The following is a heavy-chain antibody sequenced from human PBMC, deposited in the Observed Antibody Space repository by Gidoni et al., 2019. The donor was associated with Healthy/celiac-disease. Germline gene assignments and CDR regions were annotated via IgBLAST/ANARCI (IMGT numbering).Heavy chain of an antibody. J-gene: IGHJ4*02. CDR2: ISGSGGST. Sequence: EVQLLESGGGLVQPGGSLRLSCAASGFTFSIYAMSWVRQAPGKGLEWVSAISGSGGSTYYAESVKGRFTISRDNSKNTLYLQMNSLRAEDTAVYYCAKDHIAAHPGDGFFDYWGQGTLVTVSS. D-gene: IGHD6-6*01. V-gene: IGHV3-23*01. CDR3: AKDHIAAHPGDGFFDY. CDR1: GFTFSIYA.